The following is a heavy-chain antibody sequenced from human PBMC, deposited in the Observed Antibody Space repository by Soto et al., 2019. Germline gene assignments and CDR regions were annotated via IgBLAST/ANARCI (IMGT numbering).Heavy chain of an antibody. CDR3: ARREEYYYDSSGYCLDS. D-gene: IGHD3-22*01. Sequence: PGGSLRLSCAASGFTFSSYAMHWVRQAQGKGLEWVAVISYDGSNKYYADSVKGRFTISRDNSKNTLYLQMNSLRAEDTAVYYCARREEYYYDSSGYCLDSWGQGTLVTVSS. CDR1: GFTFSSYA. V-gene: IGHV3-30-3*01. CDR2: ISYDGSNK. J-gene: IGHJ4*02.